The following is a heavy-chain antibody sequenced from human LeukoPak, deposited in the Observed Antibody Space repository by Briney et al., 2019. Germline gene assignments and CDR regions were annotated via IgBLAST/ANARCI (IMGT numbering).Heavy chain of an antibody. V-gene: IGHV4-30-2*01. CDR3: ARELWFVNAPGSWFDP. D-gene: IGHD3-10*01. Sequence: PSQTLSLTCAVSGDSISSGDYSWSWIRQPSGTGLEWIGYIFHSGHSFYNPSLKSRITISVDKSKNQFSLRLTSVTAADTAVYYCARELWFVNAPGSWFDPWGQGTLVTVSS. CDR2: IFHSGHS. J-gene: IGHJ5*02. CDR1: GDSISSGDYS.